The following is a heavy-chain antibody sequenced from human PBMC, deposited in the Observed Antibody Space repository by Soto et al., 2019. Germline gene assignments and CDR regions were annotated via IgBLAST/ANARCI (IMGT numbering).Heavy chain of an antibody. CDR3: AKGPSYSSSGWFDP. D-gene: IGHD6-6*01. J-gene: IGHJ5*02. V-gene: IGHV3-23*01. CDR1: GFTFSTYA. Sequence: EVQLLESGGGLVQPGGSLRPSVETPGFTFSTYAMSWVRQAPGKGLGWVSAISGSGGSTYSADSVKGRFTISRDNSKNTLYLQMNSLRAEDTAVYYCAKGPSYSSSGWFDPWGQGTLVTVSS. CDR2: ISGSGGST.